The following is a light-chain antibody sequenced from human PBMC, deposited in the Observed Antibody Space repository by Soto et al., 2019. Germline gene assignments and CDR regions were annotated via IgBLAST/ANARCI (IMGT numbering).Light chain of an antibody. Sequence: ERVMTHSPATLSVSPCERATLSSRASQSVSSNLAWYQQKPGQAPRLFIYGASTRATAIPPRFSGSGSGTEFTLTISSLQSEDFAVYYCQQYDNWPITFGQGTKVDI. J-gene: IGKJ1*01. CDR2: GAS. V-gene: IGKV3-15*01. CDR3: QQYDNWPIT. CDR1: QSVSSN.